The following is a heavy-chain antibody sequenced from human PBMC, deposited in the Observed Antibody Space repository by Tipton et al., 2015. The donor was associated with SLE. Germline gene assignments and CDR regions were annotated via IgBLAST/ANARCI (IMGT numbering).Heavy chain of an antibody. CDR2: IYTSGST. Sequence: TLSLTCTVSGGSISSSSYYWGWIRQPPGKGLEWIGYIYTSGSTNYNPSLKSRVTISVDTSKNQFSLKLSSVTAADTAVYYCARWGDCSGGSCFDAFDIWGQGTMVTVSS. CDR1: GGSISSSSYY. CDR3: ARWGDCSGGSCFDAFDI. D-gene: IGHD2-15*01. J-gene: IGHJ3*02. V-gene: IGHV4-61*05.